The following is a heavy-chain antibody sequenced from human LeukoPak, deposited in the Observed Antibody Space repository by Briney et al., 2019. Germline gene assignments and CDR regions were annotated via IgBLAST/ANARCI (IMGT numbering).Heavy chain of an antibody. Sequence: GGSLRLSCAVSGVTVSVNYMSWVRRAPGKGLEWVSVISDGGITYYADCVKGRFTISRDSSKNTLYLQLNSLRAEDTAVYYCARDHSGDYARAFDIWGQGTMVTVSS. CDR3: ARDHSGDYARAFDI. V-gene: IGHV3-66*01. D-gene: IGHD4-17*01. CDR1: GVTVSVNY. CDR2: ISDGGIT. J-gene: IGHJ3*02.